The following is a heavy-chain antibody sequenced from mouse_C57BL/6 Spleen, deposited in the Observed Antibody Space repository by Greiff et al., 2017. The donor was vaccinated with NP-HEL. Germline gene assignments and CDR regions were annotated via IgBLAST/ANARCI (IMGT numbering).Heavy chain of an antibody. CDR1: GFTFSDYG. Sequence: DVKLVESGGGLVKPGGSLKLSCAASGFTFSDYGMHWVRQAPEKGLEWVAYISSGSSTIYYADTVKGRFTISRDNAKNTLFLQMTSLRSEDTAMYYCARGGDYYGSGRYFDVWGTGTTVTVSS. CDR2: ISSGSSTI. V-gene: IGHV5-17*01. J-gene: IGHJ1*03. CDR3: ARGGDYYGSGRYFDV. D-gene: IGHD1-1*01.